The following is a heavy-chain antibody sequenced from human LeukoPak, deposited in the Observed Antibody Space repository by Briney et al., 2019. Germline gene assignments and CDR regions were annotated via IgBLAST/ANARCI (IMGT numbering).Heavy chain of an antibody. CDR3: ARDPGYESWSPFWGGMDV. D-gene: IGHD3-16*01. J-gene: IGHJ6*04. Sequence: GGSLRLPCAASGFTFSSSWMHWVRQAPGKGLVWVSRITRDGSSTTYADSVKGRFTTSRDNAKNTLYLQMDSLRDDDTAVYYCARDPGYESWSPFWGGMDVWGNGTTVIVSS. V-gene: IGHV3-74*01. CDR1: GFTFSSSW. CDR2: ITRDGSST.